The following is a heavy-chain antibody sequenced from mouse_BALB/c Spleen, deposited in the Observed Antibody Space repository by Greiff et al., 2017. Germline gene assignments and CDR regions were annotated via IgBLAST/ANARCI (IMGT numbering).Heavy chain of an antibody. D-gene: IGHD1-1*01. CDR1: GFSLTSYG. Sequence: VQGVESGPGLVQPSQSLSITCTVSGFSLTSYGVHWVRQSPGKGLEWLGVIWSGGSTDYNAAFISRLSISKDNSKSQVFFKMNSLQANDTAIYYCARGGRFYYAMDYWGQGTSVTVSS. J-gene: IGHJ4*01. V-gene: IGHV2-2*02. CDR3: ARGGRFYYAMDY. CDR2: IWSGGST.